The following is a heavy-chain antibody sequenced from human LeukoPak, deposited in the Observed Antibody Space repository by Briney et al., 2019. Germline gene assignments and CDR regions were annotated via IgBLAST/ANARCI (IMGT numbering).Heavy chain of an antibody. CDR3: AILKNYGGKSFDY. D-gene: IGHD4-23*01. V-gene: IGHV3-30*02. J-gene: IGHJ4*02. CDR1: GFTFSSYG. Sequence: GGSLRLSCAASGFTFSSYGMHWVRQAPGKGLEWVAFIRYDGSNKYYADSVKGRFTISRDNSKNTLYLQMNSLRAEDTAVYYCAILKNYGGKSFDYWGQGTLVIVSS. CDR2: IRYDGSNK.